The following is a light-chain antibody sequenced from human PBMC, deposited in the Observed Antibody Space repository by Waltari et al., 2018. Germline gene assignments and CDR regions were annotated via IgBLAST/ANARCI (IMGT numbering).Light chain of an antibody. J-gene: IGKJ2*01. CDR1: QSLDTTY. Sequence: VVLTQSPGTLSLSPEERATLSCRASQSLDTTYLAWYQQKPGQSPRLRIYKTSTMATGIPDRFSGSGSGTDYTRNIDMLEPGESAVYFCQHFGGSPMYTFGQGTKLEI. CDR3: QHFGGSPMYT. CDR2: KTS. V-gene: IGKV3-20*01.